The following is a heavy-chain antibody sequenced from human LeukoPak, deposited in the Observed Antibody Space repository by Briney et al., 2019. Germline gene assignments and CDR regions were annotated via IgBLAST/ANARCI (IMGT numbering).Heavy chain of an antibody. CDR1: GFTFRTYG. CDR2: ISNEGGGT. D-gene: IGHD3-22*01. J-gene: IGHJ5*02. CDR3: AKGSSGYFADL. Sequence: GGSLRLSCAASGFTFRTYGLSWVCQAPRKRPEWVAAISNEGGGTMYAGFVEGRFTISRDNSKNTLFLQMNSLRAEDTALYYCAKGSSGYFADLWGQGTLVTVSS. V-gene: IGHV3-23*01.